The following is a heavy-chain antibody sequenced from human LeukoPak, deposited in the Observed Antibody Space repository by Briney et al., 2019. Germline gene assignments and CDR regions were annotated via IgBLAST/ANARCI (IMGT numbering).Heavy chain of an antibody. CDR2: INSDGSST. J-gene: IGHJ4*02. CDR1: GFTFSSYW. V-gene: IGHV3-74*01. D-gene: IGHD3-22*01. Sequence: GGSLRLSCAASGFTFSSYWMHWVRQAPGKGLVWVSRINSDGSSTNYADSVKGRFTISRDNAKNTLYLQMNSLRAEDTAVYYCARGRYYYDSSGYYDYWGQGNQVTVSS. CDR3: ARGRYYYDSSGYYDY.